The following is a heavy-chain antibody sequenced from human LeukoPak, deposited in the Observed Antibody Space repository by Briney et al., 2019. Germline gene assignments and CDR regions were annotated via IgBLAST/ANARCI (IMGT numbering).Heavy chain of an antibody. CDR1: GGSISSSNYY. CDR3: ARWRAVTGFYFDS. J-gene: IGHJ4*02. CDR2: IYTSGTT. D-gene: IGHD6-19*01. V-gene: IGHV4-61*02. Sequence: SETLSLTCTVSGGSISSSNYYWSWIRQPAGKGLEWIGRIYTSGTTNYNPSLKSRVTISIDTSRKQLSLQLNSVTAADTAVYYCARWRAVTGFYFDSWGQGTLVTVSS.